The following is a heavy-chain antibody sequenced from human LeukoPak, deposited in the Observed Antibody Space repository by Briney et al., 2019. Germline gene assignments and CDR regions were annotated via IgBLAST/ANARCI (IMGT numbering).Heavy chain of an antibody. Sequence: PSETLSLTCTVSGGSISSYYWNWIRQPAGKGLEWIGRFYTSGSTKYNPSLKSRVTMSEDTSKNQLSLNLSSVTAADTAVYYCARGFLGDYFGSGSYYVFDYWGQGTLVTVSS. CDR1: GGSISSYY. CDR3: ARGFLGDYFGSGSYYVFDY. J-gene: IGHJ4*02. D-gene: IGHD3-10*01. V-gene: IGHV4-4*07. CDR2: FYTSGST.